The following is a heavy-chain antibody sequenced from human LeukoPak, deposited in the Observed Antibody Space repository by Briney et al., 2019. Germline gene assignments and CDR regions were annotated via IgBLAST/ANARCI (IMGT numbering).Heavy chain of an antibody. Sequence: GGSLRLSCAASGFTFGPYTMNWVRQAPGKGLEWVAVISYDGSNKYYADSVKGRFTISRDNSKNTLYLQMNSLRAEDTAVYYCAKNSIGWGQGTLVTVSS. J-gene: IGHJ4*02. V-gene: IGHV3-30*04. CDR2: ISYDGSNK. CDR3: AKNSIG. CDR1: GFTFGPYT. D-gene: IGHD2-21*01.